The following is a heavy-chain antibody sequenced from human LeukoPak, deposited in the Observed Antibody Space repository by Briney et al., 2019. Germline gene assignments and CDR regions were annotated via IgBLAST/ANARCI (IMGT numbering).Heavy chain of an antibody. CDR3: ARVLPAAMVSSAFDI. J-gene: IGHJ3*02. Sequence: GGSLRLSCAASGFTFSSYWMSWVRQAPGKGLEWVANIKQDGSEKYYVDSVKGRFTISRDNAKNSLYLQMNSLRAEDTAVYYCARVLPAAMVSSAFDIWGQGTMVTVSS. D-gene: IGHD2-2*01. CDR2: IKQDGSEK. CDR1: GFTFSSYW. V-gene: IGHV3-7*01.